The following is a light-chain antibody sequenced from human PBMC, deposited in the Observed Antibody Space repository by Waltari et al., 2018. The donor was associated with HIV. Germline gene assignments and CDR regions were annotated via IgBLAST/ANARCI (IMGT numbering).Light chain of an antibody. CDR2: DDS. J-gene: IGLJ3*02. CDR1: NIGSKT. V-gene: IGLV3-21*02. Sequence: SYVLTQSSSVSVAPGQTARHTCGGNNIGSKTEHWYQHRPGQAPGLVVYDDSARPSGSPERFSGSNSGNTATLTISRIEAGDEADYYCQVWDSSSDLWVFGGGTKLTVL. CDR3: QVWDSSSDLWV.